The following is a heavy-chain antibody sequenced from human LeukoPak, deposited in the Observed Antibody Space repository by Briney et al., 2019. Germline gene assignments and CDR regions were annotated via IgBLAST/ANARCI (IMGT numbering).Heavy chain of an antibody. CDR3: ARGYCSSTSCYSLHYFDY. J-gene: IGHJ4*02. Sequence: ASVKVSCKASGYTFTSQDINWVRQATGQGLEWMGWMNPNSGNTGYAQKFQGRVIMTRDTSINTAYMELYSLRSEDTAVYYCARGYCSSTSCYSLHYFDYWGQGTLVTVSS. CDR2: MNPNSGNT. CDR1: GYTFTSQD. D-gene: IGHD2-2*01. V-gene: IGHV1-8*01.